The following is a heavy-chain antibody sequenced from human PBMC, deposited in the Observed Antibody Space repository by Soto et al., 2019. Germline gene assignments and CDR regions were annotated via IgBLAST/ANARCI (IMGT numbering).Heavy chain of an antibody. CDR1: GFTLSNYV. CDR3: ARNYGSGSYYYDGMDV. D-gene: IGHD3-10*01. CDR2: ISSNGDST. V-gene: IGHV3-64*01. J-gene: IGHJ6*02. Sequence: DVQLVESGGGWVQPGGSLRLSCAASGFTLSNYVMHWVRQAPGKGLEYVSAISSNGDSTYYVNSVKGRFTISRDNPKNSLYLQIGSLRAEDMAVYYCARNYGSGSYYYDGMDVWGQGTTVTVSS.